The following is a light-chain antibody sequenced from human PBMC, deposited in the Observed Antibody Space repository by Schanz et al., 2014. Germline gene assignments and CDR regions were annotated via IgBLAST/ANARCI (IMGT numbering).Light chain of an antibody. CDR3: QQFVT. Sequence: EIVLTQSPATLSLSPGERATLSCRASQSVSSYLAWYQQKPGQAPRLLIYGASTRATGIPARFSGSGSGTEFTLTISSLQSEDFATYYCQQFVTFGGGTKVEIK. J-gene: IGKJ4*01. CDR2: GAS. V-gene: IGKV3-15*01. CDR1: QSVSSY.